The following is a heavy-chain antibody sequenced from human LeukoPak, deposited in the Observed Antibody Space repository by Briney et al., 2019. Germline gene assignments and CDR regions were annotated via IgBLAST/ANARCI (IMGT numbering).Heavy chain of an antibody. Sequence: GASVKVSRKASGGTFSSYAISWVRQAPGQGLEWMGGIIPIFGTANYAQKFQGRVTITADESTSTAYMELSSLRSEDTAVYYCARSFWSGYYYYYGMDVWGQGTTVTVSS. CDR3: ARSFWSGYYYYYGMDV. J-gene: IGHJ6*02. D-gene: IGHD3-3*01. CDR1: GGTFSSYA. V-gene: IGHV1-69*01. CDR2: IIPIFGTA.